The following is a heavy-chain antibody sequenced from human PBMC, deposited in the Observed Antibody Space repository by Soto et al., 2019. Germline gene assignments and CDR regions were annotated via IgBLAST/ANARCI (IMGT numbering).Heavy chain of an antibody. CDR3: ARARATMAAAAIFDG. V-gene: IGHV4-30-2*01. J-gene: IGHJ4*02. D-gene: IGHD6-13*01. CDR2: IYHSGST. CDR1: GGSISSCGYS. Sequence: PSETLSLTCAVSGGSISSCGYSWSWIRQPPCKGLEWIGYIYHSGSTYYNPSLKSRVTISVDRAKNQFSLRRTSVTAADTASYYCARARATMAAAAIFDGWGQGTLVTVSS.